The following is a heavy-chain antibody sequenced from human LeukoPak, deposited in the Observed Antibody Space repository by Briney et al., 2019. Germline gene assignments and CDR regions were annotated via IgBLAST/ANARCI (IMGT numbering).Heavy chain of an antibody. CDR1: GGTFSSYA. J-gene: IGHJ6*03. CDR2: IIPIFGTA. V-gene: IGHV1-69*13. CDR3: GRGKLHDYYSYYMDV. D-gene: IGHD1-7*01. Sequence: SVKVSCKASGGTFSSYAISWVRQAPGQGLEWMGGIIPIFGTANYAQKFQGRVTITADESTSTAYMDLSSLRSVDTAVYYCGRGKLHDYYSYYMDVWGKGTTVTVSS.